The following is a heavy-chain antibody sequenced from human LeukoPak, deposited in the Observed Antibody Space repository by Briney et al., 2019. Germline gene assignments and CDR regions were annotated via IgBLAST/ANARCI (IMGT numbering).Heavy chain of an antibody. CDR1: GFTFSSYE. CDR3: ARRGQWLVPFDY. V-gene: IGHV3-48*03. J-gene: IGHJ4*02. Sequence: GGSLRLSCAASGFTFSSYEMNWVRQAPEKGLEWVSYISSSGSTIYYADSVKGRFTISRDNAKNSLYLQMNSLRAEDTAVYYCARRGQWLVPFDYWGQGTLVTVSS. D-gene: IGHD6-19*01. CDR2: ISSSGSTI.